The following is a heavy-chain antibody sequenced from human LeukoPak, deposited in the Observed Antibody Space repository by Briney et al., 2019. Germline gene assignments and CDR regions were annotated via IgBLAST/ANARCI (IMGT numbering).Heavy chain of an antibody. V-gene: IGHV4-34*01. J-gene: IGHJ6*03. Sequence: SETLSLTCAVYGGSFSGYYWSWIRQPPGKGLEWIGEINHSGSTNYNPSLKSRVTISVDTSKNQFSLKLSSVTAADTAVYYCARSLGNYYYYYMDVRGKGTTVTVSS. D-gene: IGHD1-1*01. CDR2: INHSGST. CDR1: GGSFSGYY. CDR3: ARSLGNYYYYYMDV.